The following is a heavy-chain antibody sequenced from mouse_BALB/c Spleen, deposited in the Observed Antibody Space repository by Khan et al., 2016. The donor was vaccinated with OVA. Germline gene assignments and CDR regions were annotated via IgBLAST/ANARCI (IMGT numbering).Heavy chain of an antibody. CDR2: INTHSGVP. Sequence: QIQLVQSGPELKKPGETVRISCKASGYTFTTAGMQWVQKMPGKGLKWIGWINTHSGVPNYAEDFKGRFVFSLETSASTAYLQITTLKNEDTATYFCARGGAAFYRNDGGAMDSWGQGTSVTVSS. D-gene: IGHD2-14*01. CDR1: GYTFTTAG. CDR3: ARGGAAFYRNDGGAMDS. V-gene: IGHV9-4*02. J-gene: IGHJ4*01.